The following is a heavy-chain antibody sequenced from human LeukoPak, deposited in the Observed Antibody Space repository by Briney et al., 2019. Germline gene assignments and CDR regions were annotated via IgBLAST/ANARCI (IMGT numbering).Heavy chain of an antibody. J-gene: IGHJ4*02. Sequence: GGSLRLSCAASRFTFSTYWMHWVRQAPGKGLVWVSRINSDGSSTDYADSVKGRFTISRDNAKNTLYLQMNSLRVEDTAVYYCARGSSSWYYLDYWGQGTLVTVSS. CDR3: ARGSSSWYYLDY. CDR1: RFTFSTYW. CDR2: INSDGSST. V-gene: IGHV3-74*01. D-gene: IGHD6-13*01.